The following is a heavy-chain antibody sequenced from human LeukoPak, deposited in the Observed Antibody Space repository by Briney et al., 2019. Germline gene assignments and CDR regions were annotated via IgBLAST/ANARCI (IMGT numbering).Heavy chain of an antibody. Sequence: GESLKISCKGSGYSFTSYWMAWVRQMPGKGLEWMGIIFPGDSDTRYRPSLQGQVTISVDKSIDTAFLQWSSLKASDSAIYYCARLTSFADLLTATRRSWFDPWGQGTLVTVSS. V-gene: IGHV5-51*01. J-gene: IGHJ5*02. CDR3: ARLTSFADLLTATRRSWFDP. CDR1: GYSFTSYW. CDR2: IFPGDSDT. D-gene: IGHD2-21*02.